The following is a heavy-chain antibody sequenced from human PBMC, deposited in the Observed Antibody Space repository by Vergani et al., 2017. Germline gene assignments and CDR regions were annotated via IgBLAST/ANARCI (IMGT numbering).Heavy chain of an antibody. V-gene: IGHV3-21*01. CDR2: ISSSSSYI. CDR1: GFTFSSYA. Sequence: EVQLVESGGGLVQPGGSLRLSCAASGFTFSSYAMSWVRQAPGKGLEWVSSISSSSSYIYYADSVKGRFTISRDNAKNSLYLQMNSLRAEDTAVYYCARGYRAPGIGELFSPLDYWGQGTLVTVSS. CDR3: ARGYRAPGIGELFSPLDY. J-gene: IGHJ4*02. D-gene: IGHD3-10*01.